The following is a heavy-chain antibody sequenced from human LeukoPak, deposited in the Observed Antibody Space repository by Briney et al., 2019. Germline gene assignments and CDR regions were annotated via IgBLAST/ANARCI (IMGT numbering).Heavy chain of an antibody. CDR2: ISYDGSNK. V-gene: IGHV3-30-3*01. CDR1: GFTFSSYA. Sequence: GGSLRLPCAASGFTFSSYAMHWVRQAPGKGLEWVAVISYDGSNKYYADSVKGRFTISRDNSKNTLYLQMNSLRAEDTAVYYCARDLDSSSSLDYWGQGTLVTVSS. D-gene: IGHD6-6*01. J-gene: IGHJ4*02. CDR3: ARDLDSSSSLDY.